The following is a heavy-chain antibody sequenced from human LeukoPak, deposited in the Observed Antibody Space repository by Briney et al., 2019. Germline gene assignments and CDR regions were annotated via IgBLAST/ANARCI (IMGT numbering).Heavy chain of an antibody. Sequence: ASVKVSCKASGYTFTPFAIHWVRQAPGQSLEWMGWINAGNGDTKYSQNFQGRVTITRDTSATTAYMELNSLRSEDTAVYYCARGGTVTARYFDLWGRGTLVTVSS. CDR3: ARGGTVTARYFDL. J-gene: IGHJ2*01. CDR1: GYTFTPFA. CDR2: INAGNGDT. D-gene: IGHD2-21*02. V-gene: IGHV1-3*01.